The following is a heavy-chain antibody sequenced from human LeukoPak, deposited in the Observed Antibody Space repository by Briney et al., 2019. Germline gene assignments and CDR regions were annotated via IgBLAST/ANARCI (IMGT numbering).Heavy chain of an antibody. Sequence: GGSLRLSCAASGFTFSSYEMNWVRQAPGKGLEWVSYIDTSSGTIHYADSVKGRFTISRDNAKSSLYLQMNSLRAEDTAVYFCARDATVGVPGTLYFDPWGQGTLVTVSS. J-gene: IGHJ5*02. D-gene: IGHD6-19*01. CDR2: IDTSSGTI. V-gene: IGHV3-48*03. CDR1: GFTFSSYE. CDR3: ARDATVGVPGTLYFDP.